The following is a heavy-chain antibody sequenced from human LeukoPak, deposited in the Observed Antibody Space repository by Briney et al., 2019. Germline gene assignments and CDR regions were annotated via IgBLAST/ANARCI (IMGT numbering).Heavy chain of an antibody. J-gene: IGHJ6*02. D-gene: IGHD6-19*01. CDR3: ARAVAGMAGFGYYYYYGMDV. V-gene: IGHV4-4*02. CDR2: IYHSGRT. Sequence: SEALALTCAVSGGSISSSNWWSWVRQPPGKGLEWIGEIYHSGRTNYNPSLKSRVTLSVDKYKNQFSLKLSSVTAADTAVYYCARAVAGMAGFGYYYYYGMDVWGQGTTVTVSS. CDR1: GGSISSSNW.